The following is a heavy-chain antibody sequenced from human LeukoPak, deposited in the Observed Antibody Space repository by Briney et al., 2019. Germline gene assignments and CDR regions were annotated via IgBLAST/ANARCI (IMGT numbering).Heavy chain of an antibody. V-gene: IGHV1-8*01. CDR3: ARGTSSLIFGVVILNSPTNDAFDI. J-gene: IGHJ3*02. CDR1: GYTFTSYD. Sequence: ASVKVSCKASGYTFTSYDINWVRQATGQGLEWMGWMNPNSGNTGYAQKLQGRVTMTTDTSTSTAYMELRSLRSDDTAVYYCARGTSSLIFGVVILNSPTNDAFDIWGQGTMVTVSS. D-gene: IGHD3-3*01. CDR2: MNPNSGNT.